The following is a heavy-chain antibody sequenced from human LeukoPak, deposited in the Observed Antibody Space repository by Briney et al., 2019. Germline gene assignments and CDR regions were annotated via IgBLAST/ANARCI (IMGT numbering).Heavy chain of an antibody. J-gene: IGHJ4*02. CDR1: IYSINSRYY. D-gene: IGHD2-2*01. CDR2: AYHSGST. V-gene: IGHV4-38-2*02. Sequence: PSETLSLTCTVSIYSINSRYYLGWIRHPTGTGVDWHQSAYHSGSTHYSLSLKSRVTISLDASKNQCSLKLISVTAADTAVYYCARDPPCMGSSCYLFDYWGQGILVTVSS. CDR3: ARDPPCMGSSCYLFDY.